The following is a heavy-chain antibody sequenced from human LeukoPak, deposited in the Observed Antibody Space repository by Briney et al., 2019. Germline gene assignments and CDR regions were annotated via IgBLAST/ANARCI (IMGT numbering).Heavy chain of an antibody. CDR1: GFTASDTY. CDR2: IYSGGST. V-gene: IGHV3-66*01. Sequence: PGGSLRVSCAAPGFTASDTYMSWVRQGPGEGLEWVSVIYSGGSTHYADSVKGRFTISRDNYKKTLYIQMNSLRAEDTAVYYCARAWGPYPYFVYWGQGTLVTVSS. CDR3: ARAWGPYPYFVY. D-gene: IGHD3-16*01. J-gene: IGHJ4*02.